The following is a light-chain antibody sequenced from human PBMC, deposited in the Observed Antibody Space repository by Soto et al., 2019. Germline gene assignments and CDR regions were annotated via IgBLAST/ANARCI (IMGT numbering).Light chain of an antibody. Sequence: DIQMTQSPSSLSASVGDRVTITCRASQNIRNFLNWYQQKPGKAPKLLIYGASSLQSGAPARFSGSGSGADFTLTISSLQPEDFATYYCQQSYSTPRTFGQGTKVEVK. CDR1: QNIRNF. J-gene: IGKJ1*01. CDR3: QQSYSTPRT. CDR2: GAS. V-gene: IGKV1-39*01.